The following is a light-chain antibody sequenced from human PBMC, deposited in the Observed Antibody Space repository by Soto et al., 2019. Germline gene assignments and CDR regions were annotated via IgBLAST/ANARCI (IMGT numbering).Light chain of an antibody. CDR3: AAWDDSLSGYV. Sequence: QSVLTQPPSASGTPGQRVTISCSGSSSNIGSNYVYWYQQLPGTAPKLLIYSNNQWPSGVPDRFSDSKSGTSASLAISGLRSEDEADCYCAAWDDSLSGYVFGTGTKVTVL. V-gene: IGLV1-47*02. J-gene: IGLJ1*01. CDR1: SSNIGSNY. CDR2: SNN.